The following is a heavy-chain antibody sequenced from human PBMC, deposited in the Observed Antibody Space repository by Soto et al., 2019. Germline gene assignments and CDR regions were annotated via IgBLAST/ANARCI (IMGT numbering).Heavy chain of an antibody. V-gene: IGHV4-59*01. CDR3: ARAGIAEAGYYYYGMDV. J-gene: IGHJ6*02. CDR1: GGSISSYY. Sequence: SETLSLTCTVSGGSISSYYWSWIRQPPGKGLEWIGYIYYSGSTNYNPSLKSRVTISVDTSKNQFSLKLSSVTAADTAVYYCARAGIAEAGYYYYGMDVCGEGTPVTV. D-gene: IGHD6-13*01. CDR2: IYYSGST.